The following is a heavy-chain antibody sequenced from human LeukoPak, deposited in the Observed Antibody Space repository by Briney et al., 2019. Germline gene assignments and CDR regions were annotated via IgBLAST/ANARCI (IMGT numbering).Heavy chain of an antibody. Sequence: SETLSLTCTVSGGSISSSSYYWGWIRQPPGKGLEWIGSIYYSGSTYYNPSLKSRVTISVDTSKNQFSLKLSSVTAADTAVYYCARESLTMIVVVTPNHAFDIWGQGTMVTVSS. CDR3: ARESLTMIVVVTPNHAFDI. CDR2: IYYSGST. V-gene: IGHV4-39*07. CDR1: GGSISSSSYY. J-gene: IGHJ3*02. D-gene: IGHD3-22*01.